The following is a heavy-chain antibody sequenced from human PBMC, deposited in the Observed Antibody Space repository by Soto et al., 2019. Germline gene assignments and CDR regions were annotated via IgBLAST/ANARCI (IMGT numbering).Heavy chain of an antibody. D-gene: IGHD3-10*01. CDR2: IATYNSNR. CDR1: GDTFTNFG. CDR3: ATVLRGVVNWFDP. V-gene: IGHV1-18*01. Sequence: HLVQSGPEVKKPGASITVSCKTSGDTFTNFGLSWARQAPGQGLEWMGWIATYNSNRNYAQKFQGRLTLTTHTSTSTAYMELKSLRYDDTAVYYCATVLRGVVNWFDPWGQGTLVTVSS. J-gene: IGHJ5*02.